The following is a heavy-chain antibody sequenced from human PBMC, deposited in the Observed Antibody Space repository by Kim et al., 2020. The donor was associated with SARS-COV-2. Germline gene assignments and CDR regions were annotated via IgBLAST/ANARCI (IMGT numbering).Heavy chain of an antibody. CDR2: GST. V-gene: IGHV4-31*02. CDR3: ARGRSYYVY. Sequence: GSTYYNPSLKSRVTISVDTSNNQFSLNLSSGTAADTAVYYCARGRSYYVYWGQGILVSVSS. J-gene: IGHJ4*01.